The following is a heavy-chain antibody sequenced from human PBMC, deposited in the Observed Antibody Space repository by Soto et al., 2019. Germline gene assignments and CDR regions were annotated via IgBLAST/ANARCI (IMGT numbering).Heavy chain of an antibody. Sequence: PSETLSLTCTVSGGSISSGDYYWSWIRQPPGKGLEWIGYIYYSGSTYYNPSLKSRVTISVDTSKNQFSLKLSSVTAADTAVYYCARDQVGSYGSSRWFDPWGQGTLVTVSS. CDR3: ARDQVGSYGSSRWFDP. CDR1: GGSISSGDYY. CDR2: IYYSGST. D-gene: IGHD3-16*01. V-gene: IGHV4-30-4*02. J-gene: IGHJ5*02.